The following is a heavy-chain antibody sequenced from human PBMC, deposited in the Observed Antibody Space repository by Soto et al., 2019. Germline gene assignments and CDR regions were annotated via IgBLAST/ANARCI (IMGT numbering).Heavy chain of an antibody. J-gene: IGHJ6*02. V-gene: IGHV4-31*03. CDR3: ARGWYYGPGRHYGMDV. D-gene: IGHD3-10*01. CDR2: IYYTGTT. Sequence: QVQLQESGPGLVKPSQTLSLTCTVSGDSITSGGFYWSWIRQNPGKGLEWIGNIYYTGTTYYNPSLKSRVTISADTSKKQFSLKMTSVTAADTAVYYCARGWYYGPGRHYGMDVWGQGTTVTVSS. CDR1: GDSITSGGFY.